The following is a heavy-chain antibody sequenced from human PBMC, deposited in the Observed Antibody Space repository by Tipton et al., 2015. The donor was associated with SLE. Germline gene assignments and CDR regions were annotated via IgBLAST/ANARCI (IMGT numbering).Heavy chain of an antibody. Sequence: TLSLTCAVSGFSISSDYYWGWIRQPPGKGLEWIGSIFHSGITYYNPSLKSRFAISVDTSKNQFSLKLSSVTAADTAVYYCARRADAFDIWGQGTMVTVSS. CDR1: GFSISSDYY. CDR3: ARRADAFDI. J-gene: IGHJ3*02. V-gene: IGHV4-38-2*01. CDR2: IFHSGIT.